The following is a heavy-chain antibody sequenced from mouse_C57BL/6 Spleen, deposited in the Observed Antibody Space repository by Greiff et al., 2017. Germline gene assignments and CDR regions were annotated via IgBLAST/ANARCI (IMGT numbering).Heavy chain of an antibody. Sequence: VQRVESGAELAKPGASVKLSCKASGYTFTSYWMHWVKPRPGQGLEWIGYINPSSGYTKYNQKFKDKATLTADKSSSTAYMQLSSLTYEDSAVYYCARGEGLRRPFAYWGQGTLVTVSA. CDR1: GYTFTSYW. CDR3: ARGEGLRRPFAY. D-gene: IGHD2-4*01. V-gene: IGHV1-7*01. J-gene: IGHJ3*01. CDR2: INPSSGYT.